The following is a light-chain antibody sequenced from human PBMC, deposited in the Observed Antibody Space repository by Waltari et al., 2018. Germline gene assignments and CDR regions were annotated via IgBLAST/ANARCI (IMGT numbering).Light chain of an antibody. J-gene: IGKJ4*01. CDR2: KAS. V-gene: IGKV1-5*03. CDR3: RQYYTTPPS. Sequence: DIHLTQSPSTLSASVGDRVTIPCRASQNIDTWLAWYQQKPGKAPKLLIYKASYLQSGVPSRFSGRGSGTEFTLTIDSLQAEDVAVYYCRQYYTTPPSFGGGTKVEIK. CDR1: QNIDTW.